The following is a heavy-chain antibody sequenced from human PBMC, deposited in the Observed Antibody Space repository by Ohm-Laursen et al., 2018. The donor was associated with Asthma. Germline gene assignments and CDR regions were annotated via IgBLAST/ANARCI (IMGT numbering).Heavy chain of an antibody. V-gene: IGHV3-74*01. D-gene: IGHD3-10*01. J-gene: IGHJ4*02. CDR1: GFTFSSYW. Sequence: GSLRLSCAAFGFTFSSYWMHWVRQAPGKGLVWVSHIKSDGTSTNYADSVKGRLTISRDNAKNTVFLQMNGLRAEDTAVYYCLRGGSDTEVDSSPFDLWGQGTLVIVSS. CDR2: IKSDGTST. CDR3: LRGGSDTEVDSSPFDL.